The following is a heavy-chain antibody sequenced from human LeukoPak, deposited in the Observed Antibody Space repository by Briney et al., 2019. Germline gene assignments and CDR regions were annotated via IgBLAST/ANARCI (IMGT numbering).Heavy chain of an antibody. D-gene: IGHD3-22*01. CDR3: ARVPANYYDSSGYNNMDV. Sequence: ASVKVSCKXSGGTFSSYAISWVRQAPGQGLEWMGGIIPIFGTANYAQKFQGRVTITTDESTSTAYMGLSSLRSEDTAVYYCARVPANYYDSSGYNNMDVWGKGTTVTVSS. CDR1: GGTFSSYA. J-gene: IGHJ6*03. V-gene: IGHV1-69*05. CDR2: IIPIFGTA.